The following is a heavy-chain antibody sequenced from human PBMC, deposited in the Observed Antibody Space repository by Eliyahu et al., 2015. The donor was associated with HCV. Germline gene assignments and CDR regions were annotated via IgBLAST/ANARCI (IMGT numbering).Heavy chain of an antibody. Sequence: EVQLLESGGGLVQPGGSLRLSCAASGFXFSSYAMSXVRQAPGXGLEWVSAISGSGGSTYYADXVKGRFTISRDNSKNTLYLQMNSLRAEDTAVYYCAKRGVVVVTANDYWGQGTLVTVSS. CDR2: ISGSGGST. CDR3: AKRGVVVVTANDY. D-gene: IGHD2-21*02. J-gene: IGHJ4*02. CDR1: GFXFSSYA. V-gene: IGHV3-23*01.